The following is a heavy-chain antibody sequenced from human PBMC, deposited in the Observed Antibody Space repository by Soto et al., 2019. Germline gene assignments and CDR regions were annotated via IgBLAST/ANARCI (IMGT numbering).Heavy chain of an antibody. D-gene: IGHD3-16*01. CDR3: ARGGMSHWAYFYYMDV. CDR2: INHLGSI. J-gene: IGHJ6*03. CDR1: GGSLSDYF. Sequence: QVQLQQGGAGLLKPSETLSLTCVVSGGSLSDYFWSWIRQPPGMALEWIGEINHLGSINYNPSLKRRVTMSEDTSKNQFSLTLNAVTAADTATCHCARGGMSHWAYFYYMDVWDRGTTVTVSS. V-gene: IGHV4-34*01.